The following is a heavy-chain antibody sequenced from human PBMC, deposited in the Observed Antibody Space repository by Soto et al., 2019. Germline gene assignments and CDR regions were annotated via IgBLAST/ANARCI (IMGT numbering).Heavy chain of an antibody. V-gene: IGHV3-21*01. Sequence: GGSLRLSCAASGFTVSSNYMSWVRQAPGKGLEWVSAISSSGSYIYYADSVKGRFTIPRDNAKNSLYLQMNSLRAEDTAVYYCARSAVRGVITLSYFDYRGQGTLVTVSS. CDR3: ARSAVRGVITLSYFDY. J-gene: IGHJ4*02. D-gene: IGHD3-10*01. CDR1: GFTVSSNY. CDR2: ISSSGSYI.